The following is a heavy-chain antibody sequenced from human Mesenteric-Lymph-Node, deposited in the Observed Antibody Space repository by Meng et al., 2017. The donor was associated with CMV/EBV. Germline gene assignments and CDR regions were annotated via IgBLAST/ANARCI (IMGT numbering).Heavy chain of an antibody. V-gene: IGHV4-34*01. CDR3: ARYSSSRLYGMDV. Sequence: GPLRLSCAVYGGSFSGYYWSWIRQPPGKGLEWIGEINHSGSTNYNPSLKSRVTISVDTSKNQFSLKLSSVTAADTAVYYCARYSSSRLYGMDVWGQGTTVTVSS. CDR2: INHSGST. J-gene: IGHJ6*02. CDR1: GGSFSGYY. D-gene: IGHD6-13*01.